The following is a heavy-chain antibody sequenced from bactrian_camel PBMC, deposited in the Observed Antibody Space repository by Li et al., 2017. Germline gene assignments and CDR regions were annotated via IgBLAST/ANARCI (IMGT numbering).Heavy chain of an antibody. CDR1: GHMFSAFS. CDR2: LYAGFGIT. J-gene: IGHJ4*01. V-gene: IGHV3-3*01. CDR3: AAKATDCSQWNAYSY. Sequence: HVQLVESGGGTVQAGGSLRLSCVATGHMFSAFSMAWFRQAPGKEREGVAALYAGFGITYYSNSVEGRFTISQHSANTVYLQMDSLEPEDTGMYFCAAKATDCSQWNAYSYFGQGTQVTVS. D-gene: IGHD3*01.